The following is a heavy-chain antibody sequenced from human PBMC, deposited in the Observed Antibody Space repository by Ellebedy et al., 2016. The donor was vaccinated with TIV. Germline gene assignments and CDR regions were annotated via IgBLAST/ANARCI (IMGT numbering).Heavy chain of an antibody. CDR1: GFTFPSSA. Sequence: SVKVSXXASGFTFPSSAVQWVRQARGQRLEWIGWIVVGSGNTNYAQKFQERVTITRDVSTSTAYMELSSLRSEDTAVYYCAADGNCGGDCRYYYYYYMDVWGKGTTVTVSS. CDR2: IVVGSGNT. CDR3: AADGNCGGDCRYYYYYYMDV. D-gene: IGHD2-21*01. J-gene: IGHJ6*03. V-gene: IGHV1-58*01.